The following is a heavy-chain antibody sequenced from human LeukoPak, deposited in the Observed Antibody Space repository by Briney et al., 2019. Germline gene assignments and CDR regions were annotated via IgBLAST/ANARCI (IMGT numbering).Heavy chain of an antibody. CDR3: ARGHCSSTSCYEGLDWFDP. V-gene: IGHV1-69*05. Sequence: ASVRVSCKASGGTFSSYAISWVRQAPGQGLEWMGGIIPIFGTANYAQKFQGRVTITTDESTSTAYMELSGLRSEDTAVYYCARGHCSSTSCYEGLDWFDPWGQGTLVTVSS. D-gene: IGHD2-2*01. CDR2: IIPIFGTA. J-gene: IGHJ5*02. CDR1: GGTFSSYA.